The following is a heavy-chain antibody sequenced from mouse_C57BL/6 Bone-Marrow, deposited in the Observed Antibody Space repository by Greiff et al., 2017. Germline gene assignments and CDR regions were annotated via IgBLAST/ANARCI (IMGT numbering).Heavy chain of an antibody. CDR3: AREGYYYGSTGFDY. CDR2: IDPSDSYT. J-gene: IGHJ2*01. CDR1: GYTFTSYW. Sequence: VKQSCKASGYTFTSYWMHWVKQRPGQGLEWIGEIDPSDSYTNYNQKFKGKSTLTVDKSSSTAYMQLSSLTSEDSAVYYCAREGYYYGSTGFDYWGQGTTLTVSS. D-gene: IGHD1-1*01. V-gene: IGHV1-69*01.